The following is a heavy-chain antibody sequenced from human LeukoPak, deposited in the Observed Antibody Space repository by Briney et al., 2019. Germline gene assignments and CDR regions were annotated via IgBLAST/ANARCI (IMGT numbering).Heavy chain of an antibody. Sequence: SETLSLTCAVYGGSFSGYYGSWIRQPPGKGLEWIGEINHSGSTNYNPSLKSRVTISVDTSKNQFSLKLSSVTAADTAVYYCARDRVGATAGFDYWGQGTLVTVSS. CDR2: INHSGST. V-gene: IGHV4-34*01. CDR1: GGSFSGYY. J-gene: IGHJ4*02. D-gene: IGHD1-26*01. CDR3: ARDRVGATAGFDY.